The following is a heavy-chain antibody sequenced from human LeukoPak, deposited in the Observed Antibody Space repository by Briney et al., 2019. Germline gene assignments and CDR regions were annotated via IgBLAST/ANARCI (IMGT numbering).Heavy chain of an antibody. CDR3: ARNGGNSDFDY. CDR2: ISYDGSNK. CDR1: GFTFSSYG. J-gene: IGHJ4*02. V-gene: IGHV3-30*03. Sequence: EGSLRLSCAASGFTFSSYGMHWVRQAPGKGLEWVAVISYDGSNKYYADSVKGRFTISRDNSKNTLYLQMNSLRAEDTAVYYCARNGGNSDFDYWGQGTLVTVSS. D-gene: IGHD4-23*01.